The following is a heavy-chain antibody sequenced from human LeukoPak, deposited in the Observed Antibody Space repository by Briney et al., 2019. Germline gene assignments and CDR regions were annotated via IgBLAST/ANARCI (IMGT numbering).Heavy chain of an antibody. D-gene: IGHD6-13*01. CDR1: GFTFDDYA. V-gene: IGHV3-9*01. J-gene: IGHJ4*02. CDR2: ISWNSGSI. Sequence: GGSLRLSCAASGFTFDDYAMHWVRQAPGKGLEWVSGISWNSGSIGYADSVKGRFTISRDNAKNSLYLQMNSLRAKDTALYYCAKDMAAAGTKNYFDYWGQGTLVTVSS. CDR3: AKDMAAAGTKNYFDY.